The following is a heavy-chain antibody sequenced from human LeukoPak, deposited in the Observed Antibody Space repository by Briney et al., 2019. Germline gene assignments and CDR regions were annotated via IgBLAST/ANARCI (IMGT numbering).Heavy chain of an antibody. J-gene: IGHJ3*02. D-gene: IGHD2-21*02. V-gene: IGHV3-30*02. Sequence: PGGSLRLSCAASGFTFSSYGMHWVRQAPGKGLEWVAFIRYDGSNKYYADSVKGRFTISRDNSKNTLYLQMNSLRAEDTAVYYCAKICFGGDCYRGAFDIWGQGTMVTVSS. CDR3: AKICFGGDCYRGAFDI. CDR2: IRYDGSNK. CDR1: GFTFSSYG.